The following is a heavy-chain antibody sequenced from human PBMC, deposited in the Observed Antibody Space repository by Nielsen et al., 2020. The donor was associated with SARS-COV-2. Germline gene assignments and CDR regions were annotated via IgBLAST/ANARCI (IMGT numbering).Heavy chain of an antibody. D-gene: IGHD5-18*01. V-gene: IGHV4-59*01. Sequence: SETLSLTCTVSGGSISSYYWSWIRQPPGKGLEWIGYIYYSGSTNYNPSLKSRVTISVDTSKNQFSLKLSSVTAADTAVYYCARLGLRYSGSLFDSWGQGALVTVSS. CDR2: IYYSGST. CDR1: GGSISSYY. CDR3: ARLGLRYSGSLFDS. J-gene: IGHJ4*02.